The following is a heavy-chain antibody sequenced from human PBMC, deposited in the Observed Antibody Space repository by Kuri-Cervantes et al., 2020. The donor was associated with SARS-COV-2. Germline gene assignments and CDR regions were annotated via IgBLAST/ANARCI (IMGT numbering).Heavy chain of an antibody. CDR3: AKAGENYYYYMDA. CDR2: IRYDGSNK. J-gene: IGHJ6*03. V-gene: IGHV3-30*02. Sequence: GGSLRLSCAASGFTFSSYGMHWVRQAPGKGLEWVAFIRYDGSNKYYADSVKGRFTISRDNSKNTLYLQMNSLRAEDTAVYYCAKAGENYYYYMDAWGKGTTVTVSS. CDR1: GFTFSSYG. D-gene: IGHD3-16*01.